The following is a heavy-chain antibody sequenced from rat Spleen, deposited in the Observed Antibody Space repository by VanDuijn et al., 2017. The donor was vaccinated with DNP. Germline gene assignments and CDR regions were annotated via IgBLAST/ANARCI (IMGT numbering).Heavy chain of an antibody. CDR2: ISYNGGTP. V-gene: IGHV5-29*01. Sequence: EVQLVESGGGLIQPGRSLKLSCTASGFTFRNYDMAWVRQAPAKGLEWVATISYNGGTPYYRDSVKGRFTISRDNAQSTLYLQMDSLRSEDTATYYCAGRPPPTRGPFDYWGKGVTVTVSS. CDR1: GFTFRNYD. J-gene: IGHJ2*01. D-gene: IGHD1-4*01. CDR3: AGRPPPTRGPFDY.